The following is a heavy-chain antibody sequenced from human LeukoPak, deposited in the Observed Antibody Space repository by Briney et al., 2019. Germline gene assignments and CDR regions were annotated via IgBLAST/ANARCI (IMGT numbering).Heavy chain of an antibody. Sequence: ASVKVSCKASGYTFTSYGIGWVRQAPGQGLEWMGWISAYNGNTNYAQKLQGRVTMTTDTSTSTAYMELRSLRSDDTAVYYCARGTRYSSSWYYVYWGQGTLVTVSS. CDR1: GYTFTSYG. D-gene: IGHD6-13*01. CDR3: ARGTRYSSSWYYVY. V-gene: IGHV1-18*01. J-gene: IGHJ4*02. CDR2: ISAYNGNT.